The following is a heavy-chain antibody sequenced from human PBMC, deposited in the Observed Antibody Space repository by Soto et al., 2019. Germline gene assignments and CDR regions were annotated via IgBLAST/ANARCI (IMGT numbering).Heavy chain of an antibody. D-gene: IGHD3-16*01. CDR2: MDPGSGDT. CDR1: GYSFTNND. Sequence: ASVKVSCKASGYSFTNNDVRWVRQATGQGLELMGWMDPGSGDTGYAQKFQGRVTMTRDISIATAYMELSSLRSDDTAIYYCARMETFGSLNWFDPWGQETLVTV. CDR3: ARMETFGSLNWFDP. J-gene: IGHJ5*02. V-gene: IGHV1-8*01.